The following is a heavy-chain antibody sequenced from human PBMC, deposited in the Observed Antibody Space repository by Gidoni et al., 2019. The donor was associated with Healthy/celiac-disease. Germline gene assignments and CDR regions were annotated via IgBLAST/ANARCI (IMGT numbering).Heavy chain of an antibody. CDR3: AKDGGYGTFDI. CDR2: ISYGGSNK. D-gene: IGHD6-13*01. CDR1: GCTFSSYG. V-gene: IGHV3-30*18. J-gene: IGHJ3*02. Sequence: QVQLVESGGGVVQPGRALRLTCAASGCTFSSYGMPWVRQAPGKGLEWVAVISYGGSNKYYADSVKGRFTISRDNSKNTLYLQMNSLGAEDTAVYYCAKDGGYGTFDIWGQGTMVTVSS.